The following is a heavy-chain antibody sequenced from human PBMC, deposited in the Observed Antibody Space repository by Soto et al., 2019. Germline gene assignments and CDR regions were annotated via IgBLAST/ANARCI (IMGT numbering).Heavy chain of an antibody. J-gene: IGHJ4*02. V-gene: IGHV3-23*01. Sequence: GGSPRLSCTVSGLTFRNYAVSWVRQAPGKGLEWVSSISSSGGSTFYADSVKGRFIISRDNSKNTLFLHMNSLRADDTAVYYCATSYSSGPAYYFDYWGQGTLVTVSS. CDR1: GLTFRNYA. CDR2: ISSSGGST. CDR3: ATSYSSGPAYYFDY. D-gene: IGHD5-18*01.